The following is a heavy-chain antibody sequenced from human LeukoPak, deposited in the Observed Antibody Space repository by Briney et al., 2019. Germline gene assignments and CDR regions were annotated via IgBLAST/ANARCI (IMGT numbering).Heavy chain of an antibody. V-gene: IGHV3-30*18. D-gene: IGHD6-19*01. CDR3: AKVARAVAGLDY. CDR1: GFTFSSYG. J-gene: IGHJ4*02. CDR2: ISYDGSNK. Sequence: PGGSLRLSCAASGFTFSSYGMHWVRQAPGKGLEWVAVISYDGSNKYYADSVKGRFTISRDNSKKTLYLQMNRPRGEDTAVYYCAKVARAVAGLDYWGQGTLVTGSS.